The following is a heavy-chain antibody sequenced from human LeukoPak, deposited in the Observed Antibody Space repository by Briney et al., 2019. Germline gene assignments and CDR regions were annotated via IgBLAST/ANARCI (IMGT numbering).Heavy chain of an antibody. V-gene: IGHV1-2*02. D-gene: IGHD4-17*01. CDR3: ARDGSPHYGVFKHDI. CDR2: INTESGGT. Sequence: GASVKVSCKASGYTFTGYHMHWVRQAPGQGLEWMGWINTESGGTKYAQKFQGRVTLTRDTSISTAYLELTSLTSDDAAVYYCARDGSPHYGVFKHDIWGQGTMVTVSS. CDR1: GYTFTGYH. J-gene: IGHJ3*02.